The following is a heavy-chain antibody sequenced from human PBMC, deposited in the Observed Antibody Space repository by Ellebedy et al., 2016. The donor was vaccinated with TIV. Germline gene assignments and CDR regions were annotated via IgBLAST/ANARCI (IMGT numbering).Heavy chain of an antibody. CDR1: GFTFSSHA. D-gene: IGHD3-22*01. CDR2: ISAGGGST. CDR3: VKLDSSGFYYGRLDY. J-gene: IGHJ4*02. V-gene: IGHV3-23*01. Sequence: GGSLRLSCEASGFTFSSHAMSWVRQTPGKGLEWVSGISAGGGSTYYVDSVKGRFTISRDNSKKTLYLQMNSLRAEDTAVYYCVKLDSSGFYYGRLDYWGQGTLVTVSS.